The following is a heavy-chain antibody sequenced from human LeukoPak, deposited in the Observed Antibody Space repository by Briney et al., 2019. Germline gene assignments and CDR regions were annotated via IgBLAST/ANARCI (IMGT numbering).Heavy chain of an antibody. CDR2: IKEDGTVK. V-gene: IGHV3-7*01. J-gene: IGHJ4*02. CDR3: ARDPGRGGKATMDY. Sequence: GGSLRLSCAASGFSFSSYNMKWVRQAPGKGLEWVANIKEDGTVKNYVDSVKGRFTISRDNARNSLYLQMNSLRVDDTAVYYCARDPGRGGKATMDYWGQGTLVTVSS. CDR1: GFSFSSYN. D-gene: IGHD3-16*01.